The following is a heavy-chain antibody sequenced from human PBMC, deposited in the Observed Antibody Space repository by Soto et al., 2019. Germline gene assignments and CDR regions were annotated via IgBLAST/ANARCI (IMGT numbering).Heavy chain of an antibody. D-gene: IGHD2-15*01. CDR3: ARSFAGYSTPYYYLDY. V-gene: IGHV4-34*01. J-gene: IGHJ4*02. CDR1: GGSFSGYY. CDR2: INHSGST. Sequence: PSETLSLTCAVYGGSFSGYYWSWIRQPPGKGLEWIGEINHSGSTNYNPSLKSRVTISVDTSKNRFSLKLTSVTAADTAVYYCARSFAGYSTPYYYLDYWGQGTLVTVSS.